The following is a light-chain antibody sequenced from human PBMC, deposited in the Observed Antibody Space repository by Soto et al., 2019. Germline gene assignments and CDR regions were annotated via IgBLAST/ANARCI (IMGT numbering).Light chain of an antibody. J-gene: IGLJ1*01. CDR1: RRDVGGYNY. CDR3: SSYTISNTLPFV. CDR2: EVT. V-gene: IGLV2-14*01. Sequence: QSGLTQPASVSGSPGQSITISCTGTRRDVGGYNYVSWYQQYPGKSPKLLIYEVTHRPSGVSNRFSGSKSGNTASLTISGLKAEDEADYYCSSYTISNTLPFVFGTGTKVTVL.